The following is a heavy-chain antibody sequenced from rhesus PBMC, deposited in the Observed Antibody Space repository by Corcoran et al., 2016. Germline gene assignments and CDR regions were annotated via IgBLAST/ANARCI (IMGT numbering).Heavy chain of an antibody. CDR1: GASISSGYY. CDR2: ISGSRGST. Sequence: QVQLQESGPGLVKPSETLSLTCTVSGASISSGYYWGWIRQPPGKGLGYLGYISGSRGSTYYNPSLRSRVTISKDTSKNQFSLKLSSVTAADTAVYYCARSGYCSGGVCSNFDYWGQGVLVTVSS. D-gene: IGHD2-8*01. CDR3: ARSGYCSGGVCSNFDY. V-gene: IGHV4-99*01. J-gene: IGHJ4*01.